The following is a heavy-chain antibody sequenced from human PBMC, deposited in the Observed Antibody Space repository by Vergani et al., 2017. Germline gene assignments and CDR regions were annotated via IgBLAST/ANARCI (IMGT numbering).Heavy chain of an antibody. V-gene: IGHV1-69*01. CDR3: ARVLLTEVGYYYMDV. CDR2: IIPIFGTA. CDR1: GFTFSSYA. Sequence: VQLLESGGGLVQPGGSLRLSCAASGFTFSSYAISWVRQAPGQGLEWMGGIIPIFGTANYAQKFQGRVTITADESTSTAYMELSSLRSEDTAVYYCARVLLTEVGYYYMDVWGKGTTVTVSS. D-gene: IGHD3-16*01. J-gene: IGHJ6*03.